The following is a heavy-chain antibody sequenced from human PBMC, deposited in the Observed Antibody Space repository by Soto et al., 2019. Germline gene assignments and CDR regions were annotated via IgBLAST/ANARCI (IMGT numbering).Heavy chain of an antibody. CDR2: INPNSGGT. V-gene: IGHV1-2*04. Sequence: ASVKVSCKASGYTFTGYYMHWVRQAPGQGLEWMGWINPNSGGTNYAQKFQGWVTMTRDTSISTAYMELSRLRSDDTAVYYCARYPITGTTNDGHFDYWGQGTLVTVSS. J-gene: IGHJ4*02. D-gene: IGHD1-7*01. CDR3: ARYPITGTTNDGHFDY. CDR1: GYTFTGYY.